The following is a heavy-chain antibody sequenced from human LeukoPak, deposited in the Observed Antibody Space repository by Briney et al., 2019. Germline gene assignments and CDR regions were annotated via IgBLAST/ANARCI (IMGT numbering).Heavy chain of an antibody. CDR2: INPNSGGT. CDR3: ARGSDGDYVGAATFQH. D-gene: IGHD4-17*01. CDR1: GYTFTGYF. J-gene: IGHJ1*01. Sequence: ASVKVSCKPSGYTFTGYFMHWVRQAPGQGLEWVGWINPNSGGTNYAQKFQGRVTMTRDTSISTAYIDLSRLTSDDTAVYYCARGSDGDYVGAATFQHWGQGTLVTVSS. V-gene: IGHV1-2*02.